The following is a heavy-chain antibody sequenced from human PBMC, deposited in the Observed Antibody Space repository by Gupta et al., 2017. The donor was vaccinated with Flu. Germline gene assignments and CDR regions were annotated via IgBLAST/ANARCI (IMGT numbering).Heavy chain of an antibody. Sequence: QVQLQESGLGLVKPSQTLSLPCTVPGGSISSGSYYWSWIRQPAGKGLEWIGRIYTSGSTNYNPSLKSRVTISVDTSKNQFSLKLSSVTAADTAVYYCARGVVGASIDYWCQGTLVTVSS. CDR1: GGSISSGSYY. D-gene: IGHD1-26*01. J-gene: IGHJ4*02. CDR2: IYTSGST. CDR3: ARGVVGASIDY. V-gene: IGHV4-61*02.